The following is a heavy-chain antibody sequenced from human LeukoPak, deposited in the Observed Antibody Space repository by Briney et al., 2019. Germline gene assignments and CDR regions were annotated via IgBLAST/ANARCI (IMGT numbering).Heavy chain of an antibody. D-gene: IGHD3-3*01. CDR2: INPNSGGT. V-gene: IGHV1-2*02. CDR3: ARAYDFWSGYPLYLNWFDP. Sequence: GASVKVSCKASGYTFTGYYMHWVRQAPGQGLEWMGWINPNSGGTNYAQKFQGRVTMTRDTSISTAYMELSRLRSDDTAVYYCARAYDFWSGYPLYLNWFDPWGQGTLVTVSS. J-gene: IGHJ5*02. CDR1: GYTFTGYY.